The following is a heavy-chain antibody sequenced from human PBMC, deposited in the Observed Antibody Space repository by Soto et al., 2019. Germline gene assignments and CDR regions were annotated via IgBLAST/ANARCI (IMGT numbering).Heavy chain of an antibody. J-gene: IGHJ6*02. D-gene: IGHD2-21*02. Sequence: PGESLKISCKGSGYSFTSYWIGWVRQMPGKGLEWMGIIYPSDSDTRYSPSLQGQVTISADKSISTAYLQWSSLKASDTAMYYCARHGGDCGGDCYSDSYYYYGMDVWGQGTTVTVSS. CDR1: GYSFTSYW. CDR2: IYPSDSDT. CDR3: ARHGGDCGGDCYSDSYYYYGMDV. V-gene: IGHV5-51*01.